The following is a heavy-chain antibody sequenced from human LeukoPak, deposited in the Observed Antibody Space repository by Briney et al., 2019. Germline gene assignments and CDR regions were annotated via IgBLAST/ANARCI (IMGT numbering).Heavy chain of an antibody. D-gene: IGHD7-27*01. J-gene: IGHJ4*02. CDR1: GVTFSSYA. V-gene: IGHV3-23*01. Sequence: GGSLRLSCAASGVTFSSYAMSWVRQAPGKGLEWVSAITGSGGSTYYADSVKGRFTISRDNSKNTLYVQMNSLRAEDTAVYYCATERNWVFDYWGQGTLVTVSS. CDR2: ITGSGGST. CDR3: ATERNWVFDY.